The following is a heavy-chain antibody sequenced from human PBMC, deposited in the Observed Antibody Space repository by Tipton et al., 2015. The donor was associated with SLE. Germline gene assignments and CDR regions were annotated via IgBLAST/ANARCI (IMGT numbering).Heavy chain of an antibody. V-gene: IGHV4-39*07. Sequence: TLSLTCTVSDGYIRSSDYYWAWIRQSPGKGLEWIATISNSGSTFYNPSHKSRVTISLDRSKNQFSLNVRSVTAADTAVYYCAKEGDGYNNFGYWGQGTLVTVSS. CDR1: DGYIRSSDYY. D-gene: IGHD5-24*01. CDR2: ISNSGST. CDR3: AKEGDGYNNFGY. J-gene: IGHJ4*02.